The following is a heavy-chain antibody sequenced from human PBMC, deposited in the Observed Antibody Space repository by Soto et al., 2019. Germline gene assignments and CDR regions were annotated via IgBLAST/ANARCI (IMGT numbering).Heavy chain of an antibody. CDR3: ARRYSSGWTYWYFDR. CDR2: IKQDGSEK. V-gene: IGHV3-7*03. D-gene: IGHD6-19*01. Sequence: MSWVRHNPWKGLEWVANIKQDGSEKYFVDSVKGRFTIPRDNAKNSLYLQMNSLRAEDTAVYYCARRYSSGWTYWYFDRWGRGTLVTVSS. J-gene: IGHJ2*01.